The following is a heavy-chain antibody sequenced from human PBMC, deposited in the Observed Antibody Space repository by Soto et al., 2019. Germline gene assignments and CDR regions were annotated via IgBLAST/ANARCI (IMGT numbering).Heavy chain of an antibody. Sequence: VQLLESGGGLIQPGGSLRLSCAASGFTFSYGIHWLRQAPGKGLEWVAYISYDSSNKFYGDSVKGRFTISRDNSKNTKFLQMNSLRAEDTAVYYCAKLVIGYCSGNTCDDYWCQGTLVAVSS. V-gene: IGHV3-30*18. CDR2: ISYDSSNK. CDR3: AKLVIGYCSGNTCDDY. D-gene: IGHD2-15*01. CDR1: GFTFSYG. J-gene: IGHJ4*02.